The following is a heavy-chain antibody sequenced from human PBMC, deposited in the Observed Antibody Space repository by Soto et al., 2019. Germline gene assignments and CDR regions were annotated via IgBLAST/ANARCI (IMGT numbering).Heavy chain of an antibody. CDR2: IIPIFGTA. CDR3: AGVGAIFNWFDP. D-gene: IGHD1-26*01. Sequence: WASVKVSCKASGGTFSSYAISWVRQAPGQGLEWMGGIIPIFGTANYAQKFQGRVTITADKSTSTAYMELSSLRSEDTAVYYCAGVGAIFNWFDPWGQGTLVTVSS. J-gene: IGHJ5*02. CDR1: GGTFSSYA. V-gene: IGHV1-69*06.